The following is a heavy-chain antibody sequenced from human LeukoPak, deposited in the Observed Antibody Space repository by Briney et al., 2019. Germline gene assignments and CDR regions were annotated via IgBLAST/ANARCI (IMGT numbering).Heavy chain of an antibody. Sequence: SETLSLTCTVSGYSISSGYYWGWIRQPPGKGLEWIGSIYHSGSTYYNPSLKSRVTISVDTSKNQFSLKLSSVTAADTAVYYCARDREYSNHYFDYWGQGTLVTVSS. V-gene: IGHV4-38-2*02. CDR1: GYSISSGYY. CDR3: ARDREYSNHYFDY. J-gene: IGHJ4*02. D-gene: IGHD4-11*01. CDR2: IYHSGST.